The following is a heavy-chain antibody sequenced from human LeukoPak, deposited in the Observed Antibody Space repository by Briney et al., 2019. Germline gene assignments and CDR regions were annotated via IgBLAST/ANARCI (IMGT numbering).Heavy chain of an antibody. CDR2: INHSGST. J-gene: IGHJ4*02. V-gene: IGHV4-34*01. CDR1: GGSFSGYY. D-gene: IGHD5-18*01. CDR3: ARGRGYSYGYSDY. Sequence: SETLSLTCAVYGGSFSGYYWSWIRQPPGKGLEWIGEINHSGSTNYNPSLKSRVTISVDASKSQFSLKLSSVTAADTAVYYCARGRGYSYGYSDYWGQGTLVTVSS.